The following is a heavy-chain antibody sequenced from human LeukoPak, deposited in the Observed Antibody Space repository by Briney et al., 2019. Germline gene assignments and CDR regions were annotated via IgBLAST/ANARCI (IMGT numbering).Heavy chain of an antibody. CDR3: ARGTLRYFGWSLTNYFDY. D-gene: IGHD3-9*01. Sequence: SETLSLTCAVYGGSFSGYYWSWIRQPPGKGLEWIGEINHSGSTNYNPSLKSRVTISVDTSKNQFSLKLSSVTAADTAVYYCARGTLRYFGWSLTNYFDYWGQGTLVTVSS. CDR2: INHSGST. V-gene: IGHV4-34*01. J-gene: IGHJ4*02. CDR1: GGSFSGYY.